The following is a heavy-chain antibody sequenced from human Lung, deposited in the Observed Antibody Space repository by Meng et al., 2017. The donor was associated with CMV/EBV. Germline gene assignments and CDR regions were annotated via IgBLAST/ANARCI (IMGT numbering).Heavy chain of an antibody. CDR3: ARVAKSTITGTTPYYYYGMDV. D-gene: IGHD1-7*01. CDR1: GGSISSYY. CDR2: IYYSGST. V-gene: IGHV4-59*01. Sequence: SCTVSGGSISSYYWSWIRQPPGKGLEWIGYIYYSGSTNYNPSLKSRVTISVDTSKNQFSLKLSSVTAADTAVYYCARVAKSTITGTTPYYYYGMDVWGQGTTVTVSS. J-gene: IGHJ6*02.